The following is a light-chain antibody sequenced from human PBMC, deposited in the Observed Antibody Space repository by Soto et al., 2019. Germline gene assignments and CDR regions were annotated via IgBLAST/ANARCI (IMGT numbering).Light chain of an antibody. J-gene: IGKJ2*01. V-gene: IGKV3-20*01. CDR1: QSVSSSY. Sequence: EIVLTQSPGTLSLSPGERTTLSCRASQSVSSSYLAWYQQKPGQAPSLLIYGASNRATGTPDRFSGSGSGTDFTLSISRVEPEDFAVYHCQQLGSLPYTFGQGTNLEIK. CDR3: QQLGSLPYT. CDR2: GAS.